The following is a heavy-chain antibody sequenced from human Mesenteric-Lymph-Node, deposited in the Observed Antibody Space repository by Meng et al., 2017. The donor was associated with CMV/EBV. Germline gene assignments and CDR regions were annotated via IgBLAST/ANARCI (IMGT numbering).Heavy chain of an antibody. CDR2: INPNSGNT. CDR3: ARERGDY. Sequence: ASVKVSCKASGYTFTGYYMHWVRQAPGQGLEWMGWINPNSGNTGYAQKFQGRVTMTRNTSISTAYMELSSLRSEDTAVYYCARERGDYWGQGTLVTVSS. CDR1: GYTFTGYY. J-gene: IGHJ4*02. V-gene: IGHV1-8*02.